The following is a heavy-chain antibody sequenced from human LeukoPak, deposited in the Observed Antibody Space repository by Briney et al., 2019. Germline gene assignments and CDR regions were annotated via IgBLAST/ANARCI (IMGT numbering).Heavy chain of an antibody. Sequence: GRSLRLSCAASGFTFSSYGMHWVRQAPGKGLEWVAVIWYDGSNKYYADSVKGRFTISRDNSKNTLYLQMNSLGAEDTAVYYCARDGVMAGTRSGMDVWGQGTTVTVSS. D-gene: IGHD6-19*01. V-gene: IGHV3-33*01. CDR3: ARDGVMAGTRSGMDV. CDR1: GFTFSSYG. J-gene: IGHJ6*02. CDR2: IWYDGSNK.